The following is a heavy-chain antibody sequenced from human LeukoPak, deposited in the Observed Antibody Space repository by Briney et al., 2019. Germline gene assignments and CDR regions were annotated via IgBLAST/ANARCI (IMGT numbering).Heavy chain of an antibody. CDR1: GYSFSTYW. J-gene: IGHJ4*02. Sequence: GESLKISCQGSGYSFSTYWITWVRQMPGKGLEWVGRIDTSDSHTIYSPSFQGHVTISADKSISTAYLQWSRLKASDTAMYYYESVYAGDFEYWGARKLVTVSS. D-gene: IGHD2-8*01. V-gene: IGHV5-10-1*01. CDR3: ESVYAGDFEY. CDR2: IDTSDSHT.